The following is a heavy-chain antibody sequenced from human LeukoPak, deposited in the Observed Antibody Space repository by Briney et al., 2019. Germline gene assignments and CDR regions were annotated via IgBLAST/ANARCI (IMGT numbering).Heavy chain of an antibody. CDR2: ISSNGGGT. CDR1: GFTFSSYA. CDR3: VKKSRYIFDP. Sequence: GGSLRLSCSASGFTFSSYAMHWVRQAPGKGLEYVSAISSNGGGTYYADSVKGRFTISRDNSKNTLYLQMSSLRAEDTAVYYCVKKSRYIFDPWGQGTLVTVSS. D-gene: IGHD1-14*01. V-gene: IGHV3-64D*06. J-gene: IGHJ5*02.